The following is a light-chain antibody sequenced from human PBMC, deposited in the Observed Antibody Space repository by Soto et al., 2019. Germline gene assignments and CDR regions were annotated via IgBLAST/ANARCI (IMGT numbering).Light chain of an antibody. J-gene: IGKJ4*01. Sequence: VLTQSPATLSLSPGERATLSCRASQSVSSNLAWYQQKPGQAPRLLIYDASNRATGIPARFSGSGSGTDFTLTISSLQPEDFAVYYCHQRSNWPPTFGGGTKVDIK. V-gene: IGKV3-11*01. CDR3: HQRSNWPPT. CDR1: QSVSSN. CDR2: DAS.